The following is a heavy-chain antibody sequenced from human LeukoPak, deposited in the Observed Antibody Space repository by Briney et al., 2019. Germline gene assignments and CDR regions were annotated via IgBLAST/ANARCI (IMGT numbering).Heavy chain of an antibody. J-gene: IGHJ5*01. Sequence: GGSLRLSCAASGFTFSTYWMTWVRQAPGKGLEWVANIKEDGSEKNYVDSVKGRFTISRDNAKNPLFLQMNSLRAEDTAVYYCVRDFDSWGQGTLVTVSS. V-gene: IGHV3-7*01. CDR3: VRDFDS. CDR1: GFTFSTYW. CDR2: IKEDGSEK.